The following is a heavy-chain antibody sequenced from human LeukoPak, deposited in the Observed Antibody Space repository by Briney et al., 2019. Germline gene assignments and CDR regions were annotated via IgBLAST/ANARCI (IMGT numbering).Heavy chain of an antibody. J-gene: IGHJ4*02. CDR2: INPDGSTT. D-gene: IGHD3-3*01. CDR1: GFTLSSYW. CDR3: VTAYYDLWSIYNYFDH. Sequence: GGSLRLSCAASGFTLSSYWMHWVRQVPGKGLVWVSRINPDGSTTTYADSVRGRFTISRDNAKNTLYLQMNTLRAEDTAVYYCVTAYYDLWSIYNYFDHWGQGTLVTVSS. V-gene: IGHV3-74*01.